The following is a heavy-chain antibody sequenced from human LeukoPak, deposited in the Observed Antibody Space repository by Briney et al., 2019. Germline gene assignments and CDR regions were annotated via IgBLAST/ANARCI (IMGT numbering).Heavy chain of an antibody. J-gene: IGHJ5*02. D-gene: IGHD2-15*01. Sequence: SETLSLTCAVYGGSFSGYYWSWIRQPPGKGLEWIGEINHSGSTNYNPSLKSRVTISVDTSKNQFSLNLRSVTAADTAVYYCARGRGYCSGGSCINWIDPWGQGTLVTV. CDR1: GGSFSGYY. CDR3: ARGRGYCSGGSCINWIDP. V-gene: IGHV4-34*01. CDR2: INHSGST.